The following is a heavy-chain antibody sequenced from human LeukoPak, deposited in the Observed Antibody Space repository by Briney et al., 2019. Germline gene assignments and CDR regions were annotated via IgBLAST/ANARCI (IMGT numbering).Heavy chain of an antibody. V-gene: IGHV4-34*01. J-gene: IGHJ4*02. CDR3: ARGRQWQASYFDY. D-gene: IGHD6-19*01. CDR2: INHSGST. CDR1: GGSFSGYY. Sequence: PSETLSLTCAVYGGSFSGYYWSWIRQPPGKGPEWIGEINHSGSTNYNPSLKSRVTISVDTSKNQFSLKLSSVTAADTAVYYCARGRQWQASYFDYWGQGTLVTVSS.